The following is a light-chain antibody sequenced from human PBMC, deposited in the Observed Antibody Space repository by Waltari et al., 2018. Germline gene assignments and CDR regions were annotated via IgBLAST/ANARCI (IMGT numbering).Light chain of an antibody. V-gene: IGKV1-5*03. CDR1: QSIGSW. CDR3: QRYNSYPIT. Sequence: DIQMTLSPSTLSASVGDRVTIPCRASQSIGSWLAWYQQKPGKAPNLLIYEATSLESGVPSRFSASGSGTEFTLTISCLQPDDFATYYCQRYNSYPITFGPGTKVDI. J-gene: IGKJ3*01. CDR2: EAT.